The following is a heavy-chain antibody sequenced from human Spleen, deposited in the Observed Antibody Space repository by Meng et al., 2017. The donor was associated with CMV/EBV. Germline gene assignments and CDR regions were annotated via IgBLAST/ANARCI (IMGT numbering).Heavy chain of an antibody. V-gene: IGHV3-7*01. D-gene: IGHD1-26*01. Sequence: GESLKISCAASGYTFTSYWMSWVRQAPGKGLEWVANINQDGSDKYYVDSVKGRFTISRDNAKDSVYLQMKSLRAEDTAVYYCARDHRGVGGSYFFRGQGTLVTVSS. CDR3: ARDHRGVGGSYFF. J-gene: IGHJ4*02. CDR1: GYTFTSYW. CDR2: INQDGSDK.